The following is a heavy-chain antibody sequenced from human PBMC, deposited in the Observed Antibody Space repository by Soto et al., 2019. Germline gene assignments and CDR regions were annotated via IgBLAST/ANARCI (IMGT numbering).Heavy chain of an antibody. CDR3: ARSQVGATTPLAYYGMDV. CDR2: ISYDGSNK. Sequence: GGSLRLSCAASGFTFSSYAMHWVRQAPGKGLEWVAVISYDGSNKYYADSVKGRFTISRDNSKNTLYLQMNSLRAEDTAVYYCARSQVGATTPLAYYGMDVWGQGTTVTVSS. CDR1: GFTFSSYA. J-gene: IGHJ6*02. D-gene: IGHD1-26*01. V-gene: IGHV3-30-3*01.